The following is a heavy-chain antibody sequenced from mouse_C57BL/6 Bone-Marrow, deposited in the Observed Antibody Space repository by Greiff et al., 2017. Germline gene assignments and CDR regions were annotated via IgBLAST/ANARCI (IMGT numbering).Heavy chain of an antibody. CDR2: IDPSDSYT. CDR3: ARFEFDGYVLFDY. D-gene: IGHD2-3*01. Sequence: QVQLQQPGAELVMPGASVKLSCKASGYTFTSYWMHWVKQRPGQGLEWIGEIDPSDSYTNYNQKFKGKSTLTVDKSSSTAYMQLSSLTSEDSAVYYCARFEFDGYVLFDYWGQGTTLTVSS. CDR1: GYTFTSYW. V-gene: IGHV1-69*01. J-gene: IGHJ2*01.